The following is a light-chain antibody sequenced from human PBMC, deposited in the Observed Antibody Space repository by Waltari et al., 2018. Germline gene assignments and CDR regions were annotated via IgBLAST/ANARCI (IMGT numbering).Light chain of an antibody. CDR1: QSVTNY. J-gene: IGKJ4*01. CDR2: DTS. CDR3: QQRRDWPLT. Sequence: DIVLTQSPAILSLSPGERASLSCRASQSVTNYLAWYQQKPGQAPRLLIYDTSNSATGSPARFSGSGFGTDFTLTISSLGPEDFAVYYCQQRRDWPLTFGGGTKVEIK. V-gene: IGKV3-11*01.